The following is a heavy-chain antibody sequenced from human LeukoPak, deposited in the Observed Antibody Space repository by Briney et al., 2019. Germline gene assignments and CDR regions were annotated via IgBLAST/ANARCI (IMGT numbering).Heavy chain of an antibody. CDR2: MNPNSGNT. CDR1: GYTFTSYD. D-gene: IGHD3-16*01. V-gene: IGHV1-8*01. CDR3: ARVGKKMGDWFDP. Sequence: ASVKVSCKPSGYTFTSYDINWVRQATGQGLEWMGWMNPNSGNTGYAQKFQGRVTMTGNTSISTAYMELSSLNSEDTAVYYCARVGKKMGDWFDPWGQGTLVTVSS. J-gene: IGHJ5*02.